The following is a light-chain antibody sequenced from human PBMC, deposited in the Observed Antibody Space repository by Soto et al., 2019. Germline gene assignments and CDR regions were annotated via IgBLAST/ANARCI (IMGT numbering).Light chain of an antibody. CDR2: SNS. J-gene: IGLJ2*01. Sequence: QLVLTQPPSVSGAPGQRVTISCTGTSSDIGTGSDVHWYQQLPGTAPKLLIYSNSNRHSGVPDRFSGSKSGTSASLAITGLQPEDEADYYCQSYDRTLSASVFGGGTKVTVL. CDR3: QSYDRTLSASV. V-gene: IGLV1-40*01. CDR1: SSDIGTGSD.